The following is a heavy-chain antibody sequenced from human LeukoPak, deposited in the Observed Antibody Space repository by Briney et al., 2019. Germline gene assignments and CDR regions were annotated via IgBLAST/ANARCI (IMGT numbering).Heavy chain of an antibody. J-gene: IGHJ6*02. V-gene: IGHV3-21*01. Sequence: GGSLRLSCAASGFTFSSYSMNWVRQAPGKGLEWVSSISSSSSYIYYADSVRGRFTISRDNAKNSLYLQMNSPRAEDTAVYYCARDHLSVEWLRLSGYGMDVWGQGTTVTVSS. CDR1: GFTFSSYS. CDR2: ISSSSSYI. D-gene: IGHD5-12*01. CDR3: ARDHLSVEWLRLSGYGMDV.